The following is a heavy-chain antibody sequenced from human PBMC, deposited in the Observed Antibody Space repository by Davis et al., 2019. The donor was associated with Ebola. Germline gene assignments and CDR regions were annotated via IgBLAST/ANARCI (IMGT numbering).Heavy chain of an antibody. V-gene: IGHV1-2*04. CDR3: ARELYYYDSSGYYGGFDY. CDR2: INPNSGGT. J-gene: IGHJ4*02. CDR1: GYTFTSYD. D-gene: IGHD3-22*01. Sequence: ASVKVSCKASGYTFTSYDINWVRQATGQGLEWMGWINPNSGGTNYAQKFQGWVAMTRDTSISTAYMELSRLRSDDTAVYYCARELYYYDSSGYYGGFDYWGQGTLVTVSS.